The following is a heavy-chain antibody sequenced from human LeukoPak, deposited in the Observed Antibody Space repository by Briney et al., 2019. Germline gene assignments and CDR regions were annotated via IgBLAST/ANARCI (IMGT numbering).Heavy chain of an antibody. CDR2: VHYSGSK. CDR3: ARQRGPLGPLDY. D-gene: IGHD3/OR15-3a*01. V-gene: IGHV4-59*08. Sequence: SETLSLTCTVSGDSMTANYWSWIRQSPGKGLEWIAFVHYSGSKYDNPTLRGRVAISMDRPNQQVSLRLSFVSDEDTAVYYCARQRGPLGPLDYWGQGTLVTVSS. J-gene: IGHJ4*02. CDR1: GDSMTANY.